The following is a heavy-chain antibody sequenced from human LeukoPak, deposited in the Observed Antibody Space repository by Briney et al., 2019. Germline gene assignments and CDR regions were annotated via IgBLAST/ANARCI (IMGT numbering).Heavy chain of an antibody. J-gene: IGHJ3*02. CDR1: GFTVSSNY. D-gene: IGHD1-1*01. Sequence: PGGSLRLSCAASGFTVSSNYMNWVRQAPGKGLEWVSLIYSGGSTYYADSVKGRFTISRDNSKNTLYLQMNSLRAEDTAVYYCARDLGRTVAGPFDIWGKGTMVTVAS. V-gene: IGHV3-53*01. CDR2: IYSGGST. CDR3: ARDLGRTVAGPFDI.